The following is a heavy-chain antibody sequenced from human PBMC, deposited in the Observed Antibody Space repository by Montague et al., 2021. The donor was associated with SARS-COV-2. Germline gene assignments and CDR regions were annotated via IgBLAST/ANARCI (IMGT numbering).Heavy chain of an antibody. Sequence: SLRLSCEASGFTVSSNYISWVRQAPGKGLEWVSVIYSGGSTYYAXSVKGRFTISRHNSKNTLYLQMNSLRAEDTAVYYCARGNDDYVWGSLGPFDPWGQGTLVTVSS. CDR1: GFTVSSNY. CDR3: ARGNDDYVWGSLGPFDP. D-gene: IGHD3-16*01. V-gene: IGHV3-53*04. J-gene: IGHJ5*02. CDR2: IYSGGST.